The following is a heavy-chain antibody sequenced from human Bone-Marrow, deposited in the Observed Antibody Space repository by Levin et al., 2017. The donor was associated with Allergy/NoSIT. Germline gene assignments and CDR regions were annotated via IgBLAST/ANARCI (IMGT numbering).Heavy chain of an antibody. V-gene: IGHV1-69*02. Sequence: SVKVSCKASGGTFSSYTISWVRQAPGQGLEWMGRIIPILGIANYAQKFQGRVTITADKSTSTAYMELSSLRSEDTAVYYCARSRIQLWGYYYYGMDVWGQGTTVTVSS. CDR2: IIPILGIA. J-gene: IGHJ6*02. CDR1: GGTFSSYT. CDR3: ARSRIQLWGYYYYGMDV. D-gene: IGHD5-18*01.